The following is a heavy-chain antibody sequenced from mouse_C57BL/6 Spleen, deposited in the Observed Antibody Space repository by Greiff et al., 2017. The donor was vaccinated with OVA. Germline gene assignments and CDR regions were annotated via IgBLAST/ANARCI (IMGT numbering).Heavy chain of an antibody. CDR1: GYTFTDYY. CDR3: AREVGRSYFDY. CDR2: INPNNGGT. D-gene: IGHD4-1*01. J-gene: IGHJ2*01. Sequence: EVKLQQSGPELVKPGASVKISCKASGYTFTDYYMNWVKQSHGKSLEWIGDINPNNGGTSYNQKFKGKATLTVDKSSSTAYMELRSLTSEDSAVYYCAREVGRSYFDYWGQGTTLTVSS. V-gene: IGHV1-26*01.